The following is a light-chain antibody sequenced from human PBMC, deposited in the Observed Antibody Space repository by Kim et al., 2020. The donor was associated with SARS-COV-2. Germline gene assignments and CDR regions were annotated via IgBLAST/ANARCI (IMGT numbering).Light chain of an antibody. CDR1: KSVSSSY. Sequence: LATVERATLTCRASKSVSSSYLAWYQQKPGQAPRRLIYGASSRATGIPDRFSGSGSGTDFTLTISRLEPEDFAVYYCQQYGSSPYTFGQGTKLEI. V-gene: IGKV3-20*01. CDR3: QQYGSSPYT. J-gene: IGKJ2*01. CDR2: GAS.